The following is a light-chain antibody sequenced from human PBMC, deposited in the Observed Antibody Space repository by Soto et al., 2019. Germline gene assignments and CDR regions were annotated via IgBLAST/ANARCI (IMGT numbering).Light chain of an antibody. Sequence: QSALTQPASASGSPGQSITISCTGTSSDIGGCNYVSWYQQHPGKAPKLIIYDVTNRPSGVSNRFSGSKSANSASLTISGLQTEDEADYYCSSCTSSNTHVVFGGGTKVTVL. CDR1: SSDIGGCNY. J-gene: IGLJ2*01. CDR3: SSCTSSNTHVV. CDR2: DVT. V-gene: IGLV2-14*01.